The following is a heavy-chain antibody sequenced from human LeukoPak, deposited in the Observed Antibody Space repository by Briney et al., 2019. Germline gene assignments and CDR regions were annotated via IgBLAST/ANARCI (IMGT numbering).Heavy chain of an antibody. Sequence: SETLSLTCTVSGDSISSYYWNWIRQPPGKGAEWIGCISDTGNTKYNPAFKSRLTVSVDPSKNQFSLKLTSVTAANTAVYFCATGYYEPFERWGQGTLVSVSS. CDR1: GDSISSYY. CDR2: ISDTGNT. CDR3: ATGYYEPFER. D-gene: IGHD3-22*01. V-gene: IGHV4-59*01. J-gene: IGHJ4*02.